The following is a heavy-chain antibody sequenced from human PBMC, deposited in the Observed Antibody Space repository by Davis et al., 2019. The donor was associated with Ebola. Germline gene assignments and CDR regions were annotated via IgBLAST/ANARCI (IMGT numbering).Heavy chain of an antibody. CDR2: IVPIFGTA. D-gene: IGHD1-26*01. Sequence: AASVKVSCKASEDTFKNFAINWVRQAPGKGLEWMGGIVPIFGTAYYAQKFQGRVALTADTFTNTAYMELSSLTSDDTAVFYCAREKEQLYGMDVWGQGTTVTVSS. CDR3: AREKEQLYGMDV. CDR1: EDTFKNFA. V-gene: IGHV1-69*06. J-gene: IGHJ6*02.